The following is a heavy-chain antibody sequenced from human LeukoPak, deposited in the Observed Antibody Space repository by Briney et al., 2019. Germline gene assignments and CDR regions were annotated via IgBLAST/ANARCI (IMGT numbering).Heavy chain of an antibody. V-gene: IGHV4-59*08. D-gene: IGHD2-15*01. Sequence: MTSETLSLTCSVSGGSISTYYWSWIRQPPGKGLEWIGYIYYIGSSNYNPSLKRRVTISVDTSKNQFSLKLNSVTAADPAVYYCARMVIRAYCSGGNCYEHAFDVWGQGTVVTVSS. J-gene: IGHJ3*01. CDR1: GGSISTYY. CDR3: ARMVIRAYCSGGNCYEHAFDV. CDR2: IYYIGSS.